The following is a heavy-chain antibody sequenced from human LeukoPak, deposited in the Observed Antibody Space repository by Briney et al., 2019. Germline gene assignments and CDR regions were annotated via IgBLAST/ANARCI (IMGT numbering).Heavy chain of an antibody. J-gene: IGHJ4*02. D-gene: IGHD7-27*01. V-gene: IGHV4-30-2*01. Sequence: SQTLSLTCAVSGGSITSGSYSWSWIRQPPWKGREWIGYIYPRGSTYYNPSLKSRVILSLDKSANQFSLNPSSVTAADTAVYYCARFSPRAMGNYLDFWGQGTLVTVSS. CDR2: IYPRGST. CDR1: GGSITSGSYS. CDR3: ARFSPRAMGNYLDF.